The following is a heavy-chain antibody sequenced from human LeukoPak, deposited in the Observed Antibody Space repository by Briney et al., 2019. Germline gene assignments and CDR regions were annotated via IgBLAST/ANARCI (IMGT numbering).Heavy chain of an antibody. V-gene: IGHV4-39*07. D-gene: IGHD6-19*01. Sequence: PSETLSLTCTVSGGSISSSSYYWGWIRQPPGKGLEYIGCIYFSGSTYYSPSLKSRVTISQDRSKNQFSLQLSSVTPADTAVYYCAREGYSSGFHYFDFWGQGTLVTASS. CDR2: IYFSGST. J-gene: IGHJ4*02. CDR3: AREGYSSGFHYFDF. CDR1: GGSISSSSYY.